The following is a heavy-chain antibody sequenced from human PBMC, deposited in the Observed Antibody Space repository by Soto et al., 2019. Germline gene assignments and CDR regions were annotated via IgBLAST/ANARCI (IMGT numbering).Heavy chain of an antibody. CDR1: GGTFSTSS. CDR3: ARGHEYGGNSDAYDI. V-gene: IGHV1-69*14. Sequence: QVQLVQSGAEVKKPGSSVKVSCKASGGTFSTSSINWLRQAPGQRPELMGNILPIFGTADYAQKFRDRVTITADKSTNTAYMELRSLFSEDAAVYYCARGHEYGGNSDAYDIWGQGTVVTVSS. J-gene: IGHJ3*02. CDR2: ILPIFGTA. D-gene: IGHD4-17*01.